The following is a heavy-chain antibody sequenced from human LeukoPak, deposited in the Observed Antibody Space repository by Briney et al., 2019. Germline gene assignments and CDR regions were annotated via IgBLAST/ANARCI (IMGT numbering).Heavy chain of an antibody. J-gene: IGHJ3*02. Sequence: PGGSLRLSCAASGFTFSSNAMSWVRQAPGKGLEWVSAISGSGGSTYYADSVKGRFTISRDNAKNSLYLQMNSLRAEDTAVYYCASRNQYCGGDCFWAFDIWGQGTMVTVSS. CDR1: GFTFSSNA. CDR2: ISGSGGST. V-gene: IGHV3-23*01. CDR3: ASRNQYCGGDCFWAFDI. D-gene: IGHD2-21*02.